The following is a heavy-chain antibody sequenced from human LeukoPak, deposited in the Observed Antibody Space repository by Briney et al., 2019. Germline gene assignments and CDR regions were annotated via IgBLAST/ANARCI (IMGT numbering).Heavy chain of an antibody. CDR2: IYNSGTT. D-gene: IGHD1-20*01. J-gene: IGHJ5*02. V-gene: IGHV4-4*09. CDR1: GGSVSPYY. Sequence: PSETLSLTCTVSGGSVSPYYWSWIRQPPGKGLEWVGIIYNSGTTYYNPSLTSRVTISIDTSKNQFSLKLTSVTAADTAVYYCARSVTGANNWFDPWGQGTLVTVPS. CDR3: ARSVTGANNWFDP.